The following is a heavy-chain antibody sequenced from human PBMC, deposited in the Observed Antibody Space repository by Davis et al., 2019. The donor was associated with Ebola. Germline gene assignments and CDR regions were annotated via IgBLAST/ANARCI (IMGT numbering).Heavy chain of an antibody. V-gene: IGHV3-7*01. J-gene: IGHJ6*02. CDR3: ARRDYYGSGSYYKGGMDV. D-gene: IGHD3-10*01. CDR2: IKQDGSEK. CDR1: GFTFSSYS. Sequence: GGSLRLSCAASGFTFSSYSMNWVRQAPGKGLEWVANIKQDGSEKYYVDSVKGRFTISRDNAKNSLYLQMNSLRAEDTAVYYCARRDYYGSGSYYKGGMDVWGQGTTVTVSS.